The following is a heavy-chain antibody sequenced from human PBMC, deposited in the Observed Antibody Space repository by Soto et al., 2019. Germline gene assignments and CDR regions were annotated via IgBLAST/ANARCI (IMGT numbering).Heavy chain of an antibody. CDR2: IYYSGST. D-gene: IGHD3-10*01. J-gene: IGHJ4*02. V-gene: IGHV4-39*01. CDR1: GGSISSSRYY. CDR3: ASFYGSGSYYNDY. Sequence: QLQLQESGPGLVKPSETLSLTCTVSGGSISSSRYYWGWIRQPPGKGLAWIGSIYYSGSTYYNPSLKSRVTISVDTSKDQFCLKLSSVTDADTAVYYCASFYGSGSYYNDYWGQGTLVTVSS.